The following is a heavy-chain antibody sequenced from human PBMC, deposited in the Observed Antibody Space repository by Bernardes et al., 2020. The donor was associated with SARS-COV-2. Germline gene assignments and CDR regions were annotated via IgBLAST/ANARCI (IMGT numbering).Heavy chain of an antibody. D-gene: IGHD5-18*01. CDR3: AKAVRGYSLIDY. CDR1: GFTFSSYA. Sequence: GGSLRLSCAASGFTFSSYAMHWVRQAPDKGLEWLSAISYDGGNQYYADSVKGRFTISRDSSKNTLYLQMNGLRPEDTAVYYCAKAVRGYSLIDYWGQGALVTVSS. J-gene: IGHJ4*02. V-gene: IGHV3-30*18. CDR2: ISYDGGNQ.